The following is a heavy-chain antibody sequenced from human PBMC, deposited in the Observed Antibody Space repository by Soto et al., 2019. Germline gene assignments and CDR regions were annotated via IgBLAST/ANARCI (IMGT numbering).Heavy chain of an antibody. CDR3: TTDGCSSWYLHR. J-gene: IGHJ5*02. CDR1: GFTFSSYA. Sequence: EVQVLESGGGLVQPGGSLRLSCAASGFTFSSYAMSWVRQAPGKGLEWVSAISGSGSYTYYADFVTGRFTVSRDNSRNTLYLQMNGLRGEDTAICYGTTDGCSSWYLHRWGKGALVTVSS. D-gene: IGHD6-13*01. V-gene: IGHV3-23*01. CDR2: ISGSGSYT.